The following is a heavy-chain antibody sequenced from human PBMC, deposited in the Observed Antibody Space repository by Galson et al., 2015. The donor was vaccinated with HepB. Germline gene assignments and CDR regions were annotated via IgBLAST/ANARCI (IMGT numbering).Heavy chain of an antibody. V-gene: IGHV3-48*02. CDR3: ARGPFFGELTRILVLQH. J-gene: IGHJ1*01. CDR1: GFTFSTST. D-gene: IGHD3-10*01. CDR2: LSTTGTTI. Sequence: SLRLSCAASGFTFSTSTMNWVRQAPGKGLEWVSYLSTTGTTIYYADSVKGRFTVSRDNAKNSLFLQMNSLRDEDTAVYYCARGPFFGELTRILVLQHWGQGTLVTVSS.